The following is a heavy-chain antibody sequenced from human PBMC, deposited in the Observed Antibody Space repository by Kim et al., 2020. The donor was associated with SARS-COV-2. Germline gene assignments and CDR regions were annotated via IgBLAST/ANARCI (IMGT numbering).Heavy chain of an antibody. CDR1: GYSFTSYW. J-gene: IGHJ4*02. CDR2: IYPGDSDT. V-gene: IGHV5-51*01. Sequence: GESLKISCKGSGYSFTSYWIGWVRQMPGKGLEWMGIIYPGDSDTRYSPSFQGQVTISADKSISTAYLQWSSLKASDTAMYYCARQSEYYDSSGYYYVHTMTPFDYWGQGTLVTVSS. D-gene: IGHD3-22*01. CDR3: ARQSEYYDSSGYYYVHTMTPFDY.